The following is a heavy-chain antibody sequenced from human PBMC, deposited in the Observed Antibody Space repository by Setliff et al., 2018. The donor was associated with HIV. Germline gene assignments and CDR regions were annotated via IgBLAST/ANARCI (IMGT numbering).Heavy chain of an antibody. CDR3: ARQMPGVRGVIVASIDY. D-gene: IGHD3-10*01. CDR2: IYYTGNT. V-gene: IGHV4-59*08. J-gene: IGHJ4*02. Sequence: PSETLSLTCTVSGGSISSHYWSWIRQPPGKGLEWIGYIYYTGNTNYNPSLKSRVTRSVDTSKNQFSLKLSYVTAADTAVYYCARQMPGVRGVIVASIDYWGQGTLVTVSS. CDR1: GGSISSHY.